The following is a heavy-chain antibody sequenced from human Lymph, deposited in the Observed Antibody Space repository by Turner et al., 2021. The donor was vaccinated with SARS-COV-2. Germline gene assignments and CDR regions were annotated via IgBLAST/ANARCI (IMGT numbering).Heavy chain of an antibody. V-gene: IGHV4-4*02. CDR3: AIRRWLRGPIDY. J-gene: IGHJ4*02. CDR1: GGSISSSNW. CDR2: IYHSGNA. D-gene: IGHD5-12*01. Sequence: QVQLQESGPGLVKPSGTLSLTCAVSGGSISSSNWWSWVRQPPGKGLEWIGEIYHSGNANYNPSLKSRVTISVDTSKNHFSLKLSSVTAADTALYYCAIRRWLRGPIDYWGQGTLVTVSS.